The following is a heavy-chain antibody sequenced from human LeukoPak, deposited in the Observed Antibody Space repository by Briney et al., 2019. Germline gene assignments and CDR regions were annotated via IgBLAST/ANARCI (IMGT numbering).Heavy chain of an antibody. CDR1: GFTFSNYA. CDR3: AKDLFETEAHGMDV. Sequence: GGSLRLSCAASGFTFSNYAMSWVRRAPGKGLEWVSAISGSGGSTYYADSVKGRFTISRDNSKNTLYLQMNSLRAEDTAVYYCAKDLFETEAHGMDVWGQGTTVTVSS. V-gene: IGHV3-23*01. D-gene: IGHD1-14*01. J-gene: IGHJ6*02. CDR2: ISGSGGST.